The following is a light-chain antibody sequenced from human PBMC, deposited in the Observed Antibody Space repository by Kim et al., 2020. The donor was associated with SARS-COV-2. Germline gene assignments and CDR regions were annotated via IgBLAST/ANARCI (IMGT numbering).Light chain of an antibody. J-gene: IGLJ2*01. CDR2: DNI. CDR1: SSNIGAGYD. V-gene: IGLV1-40*01. Sequence: QKGTNSCTGSSSNIGAGYDVHWYQHLPGTAPKLVLYDNINRPSGVPDRFSGSKSGTSASLAITGLLAEDEADYYCQSFDSSLSVVVFGGGTQLTVL. CDR3: QSFDSSLSVVV.